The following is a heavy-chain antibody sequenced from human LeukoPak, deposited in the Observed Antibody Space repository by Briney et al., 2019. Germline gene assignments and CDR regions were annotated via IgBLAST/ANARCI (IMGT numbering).Heavy chain of an antibody. CDR1: GGSISSYY. Sequence: SETLSLTCTVSGGSISSYYWSWIRQPPGKGLEWIGYIYYSGSTNYNPSLKSRVTISVDTSKNQFSLKLSSVTAADTAVYYCARASKAYGSGTPPDYWGQGTRVTVSS. J-gene: IGHJ4*02. CDR2: IYYSGST. D-gene: IGHD3-10*01. CDR3: ARASKAYGSGTPPDY. V-gene: IGHV4-59*01.